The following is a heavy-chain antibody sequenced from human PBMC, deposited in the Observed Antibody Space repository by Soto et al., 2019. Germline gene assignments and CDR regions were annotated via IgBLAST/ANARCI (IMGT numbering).Heavy chain of an antibody. CDR2: ISGSGGST. V-gene: IGHV3-23*01. D-gene: IGHD1-26*01. CDR1: GFTFSSYA. Sequence: EVQLLESGGGLVQPGGSLRLSCAASGFTFSSYAMRWVRQAPVKGLEWVSAISGSGGSTYYANSVKGRFTSSRDNSKNTRYLQMNSLRAEDTAVYYCARRGSGSYYDYWGQGTLVTVSS. J-gene: IGHJ4*02. CDR3: ARRGSGSYYDY.